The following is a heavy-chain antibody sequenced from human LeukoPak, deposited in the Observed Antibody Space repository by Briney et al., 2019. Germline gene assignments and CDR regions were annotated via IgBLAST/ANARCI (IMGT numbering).Heavy chain of an antibody. CDR2: ISWNSGSI. Sequence: PAGSLRLSCAASGFTFDDYAMHWVRQAPGKGLEWVSGISWNSGSIDSADSVKGRFTISTDNAKHSLYMQMNSLRAEDTAVYYCAKGSGSGIHYYYGMDVWGQGTTVTVSS. CDR1: GFTFDDYA. D-gene: IGHD3-10*01. CDR3: AKGSGSGIHYYYGMDV. J-gene: IGHJ6*02. V-gene: IGHV3-9*01.